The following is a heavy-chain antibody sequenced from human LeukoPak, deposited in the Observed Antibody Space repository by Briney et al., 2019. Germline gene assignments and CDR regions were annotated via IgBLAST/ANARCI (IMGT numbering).Heavy chain of an antibody. V-gene: IGHV1-2*02. CDR2: INPNSGAT. Sequence: ASVKVSCKASGYTFTDYYMHWVRQAPGQGLEWMGWINPNSGATKYAQKFQGRVTMSRDTSITTAYMELSRLTSDDTAVYYCARGSDTSHYYYYMDVWGTGTTVIVSS. CDR1: GYTFTDYY. J-gene: IGHJ6*03. CDR3: ARGSDTSHYYYYMDV. D-gene: IGHD2-15*01.